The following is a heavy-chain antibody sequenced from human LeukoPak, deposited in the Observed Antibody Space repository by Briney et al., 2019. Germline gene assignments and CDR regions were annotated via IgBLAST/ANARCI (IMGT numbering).Heavy chain of an antibody. V-gene: IGHV4-34*01. Sequence: AETLSLTCAVYGGSFSGYDWSWIRQPPGKGLEWIGEINHSGGTNYNPPLKSRVTISVDTSKLQFSLQLSSVTAADTAVYYCARLTGAPDYWGQGTLVTVSS. CDR1: GGSFSGYD. CDR2: INHSGGT. J-gene: IGHJ4*02. D-gene: IGHD1-1*01. CDR3: ARLTGAPDY.